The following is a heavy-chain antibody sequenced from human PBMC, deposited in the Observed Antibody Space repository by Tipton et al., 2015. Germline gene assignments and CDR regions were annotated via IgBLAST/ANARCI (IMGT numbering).Heavy chain of an antibody. CDR3: ARPANHGFDV. CDR1: GASISRGSV. J-gene: IGHJ3*01. Sequence: LRLSCTVSGASISRGSVWGWIRQPPGKGLEWIVSLYYNDNIYYNPSLQSRVAMSADTSRNQFSLNLTSVTAADTSVYYCARPANHGFDVWGQGTMVTVSS. V-gene: IGHV4-39*01. CDR2: LYYNDNI.